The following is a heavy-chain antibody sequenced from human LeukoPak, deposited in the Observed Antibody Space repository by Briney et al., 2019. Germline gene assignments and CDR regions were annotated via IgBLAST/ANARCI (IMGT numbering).Heavy chain of an antibody. Sequence: GASVKVSCKASGYTFTGYYMHWVRQAPGQGLEWMGWINPNSGGTNYAQKFQGRVTMTSDTSISTAYMELSRLRSDDTAVYYCAREKTYSYGPGDYYYMDVWGKGTTVTISS. CDR1: GYTFTGYY. CDR2: INPNSGGT. V-gene: IGHV1-2*02. J-gene: IGHJ6*03. CDR3: AREKTYSYGPGDYYYMDV. D-gene: IGHD5-18*01.